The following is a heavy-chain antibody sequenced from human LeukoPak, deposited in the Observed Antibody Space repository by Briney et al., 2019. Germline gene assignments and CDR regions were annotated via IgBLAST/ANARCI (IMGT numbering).Heavy chain of an antibody. CDR1: GDSISSYY. V-gene: IGHV4-59*01. D-gene: IGHD3-3*01. CDR3: ARDPYYEDAFDI. CDR2: IYYSGST. J-gene: IGHJ3*02. Sequence: SETLSLTCTVSGDSISSYYWSWIREPPGQGLKWIGYIYYSGSTNYNPSLNSRVTISVDTSKNQFSLKLSSVTTTDTAVYYCARDPYYEDAFDIWGQGTMVTVSS.